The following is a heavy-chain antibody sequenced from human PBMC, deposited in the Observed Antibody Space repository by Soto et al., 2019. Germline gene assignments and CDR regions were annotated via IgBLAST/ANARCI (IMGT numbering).Heavy chain of an antibody. CDR1: GFTCSSDS. V-gene: IGHV3-48*02. D-gene: IGHD2-21*02. CDR3: ARDPHRGLRPHYDYYMDG. CDR2: ISSSSSTI. Sequence: EVQLVESGGGLVQPGGSLRLSCAASGFTCSSDSMNWVRQAPVKGLEWVSYISSSSSTIYYADSVKGLFTISRDNAKNSLYLQMNSLKDEDTAVYCCARDPHRGLRPHYDYYMDGWGKGTTVTVSS. J-gene: IGHJ6*03.